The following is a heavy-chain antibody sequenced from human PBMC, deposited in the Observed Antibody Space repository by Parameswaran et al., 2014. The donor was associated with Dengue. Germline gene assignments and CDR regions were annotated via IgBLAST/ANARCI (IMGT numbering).Heavy chain of an antibody. CDR2: LYYSGSP. D-gene: IGHD2/OR15-2a*01. CDR3: ASYTSYARAFDI. J-gene: IGHJ3*02. V-gene: IGHV4-59*13. Sequence: PGKGLEWIGLLYYSGSPNYNPSLKSRVAISVDTSKNQFSLKLSSVTAADTAFYYCASYTSYARAFDIWGQGTMVTVSS.